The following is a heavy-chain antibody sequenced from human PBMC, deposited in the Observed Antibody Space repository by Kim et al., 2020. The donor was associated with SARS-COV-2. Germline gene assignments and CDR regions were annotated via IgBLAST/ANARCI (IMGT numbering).Heavy chain of an antibody. Sequence: GGSLRLSCAASGFTFSSYDMHWVRQATGKGLEWVSAIGTAGDTYYPGSVKGRFTISRENAKNSLYLQMNSLRAGDTAVYYCARPNCSGGSCYENWYFDLWGRGTLVTVSS. CDR2: IGTAGDT. V-gene: IGHV3-13*01. CDR1: GFTFSSYD. D-gene: IGHD2-15*01. J-gene: IGHJ2*01. CDR3: ARPNCSGGSCYENWYFDL.